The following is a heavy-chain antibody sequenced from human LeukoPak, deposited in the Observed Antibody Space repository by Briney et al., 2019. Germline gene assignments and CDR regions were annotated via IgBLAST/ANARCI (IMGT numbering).Heavy chain of an antibody. J-gene: IGHJ4*02. V-gene: IGHV4-34*01. CDR3: ARDVYFDY. CDR2: IAHSGST. Sequence: SETLSLTCAVYGGSFSGYYWHWIRQPPGKGLEWIGEIAHSGSTNYNPSLKSRVIISVDTPKNQFSLKMNFVTAADTAVYYCARDVYFDYWGQGTLVTVS. CDR1: GGSFSGYY.